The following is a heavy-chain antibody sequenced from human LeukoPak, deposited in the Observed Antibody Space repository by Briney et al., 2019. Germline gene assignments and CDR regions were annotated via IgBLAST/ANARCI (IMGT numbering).Heavy chain of an antibody. Sequence: GGSLRLSCAASGFTFSSHGMHWVRQAPGKGLEWVAFIRYDGSNKYYADSVKGRFTISRDNSKNTLYLQMNSLRAEDTAVYYCAKVPAPWVVPAAIYFDYWGQGTLVTVSS. CDR3: AKVPAPWVVPAAIYFDY. V-gene: IGHV3-30*02. J-gene: IGHJ4*02. D-gene: IGHD2-2*01. CDR2: IRYDGSNK. CDR1: GFTFSSHG.